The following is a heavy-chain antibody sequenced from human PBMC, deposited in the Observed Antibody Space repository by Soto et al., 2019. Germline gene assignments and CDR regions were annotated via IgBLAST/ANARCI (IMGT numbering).Heavy chain of an antibody. Sequence: QVQVVQSGDEVKETGASVRVSCKTSGYSFTAYGISWVRQAPGQGLGWMGWISCYNGKTKYAQKVQGRVTMTTDTSTSTAYMEVRSLRSDDTAIYYCARDAPPPELRFLEWHNYDYNGMDVWGQGTTFTVSS. CDR3: ARDAPPPELRFLEWHNYDYNGMDV. V-gene: IGHV1-18*01. D-gene: IGHD3-3*01. CDR1: GYSFTAYG. CDR2: ISCYNGKT. J-gene: IGHJ6*02.